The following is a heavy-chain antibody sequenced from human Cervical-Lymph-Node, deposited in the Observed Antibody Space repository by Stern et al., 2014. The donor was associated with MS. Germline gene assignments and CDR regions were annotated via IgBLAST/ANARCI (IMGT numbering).Heavy chain of an antibody. D-gene: IGHD6-19*01. CDR2: INHIAVKT. Sequence: VKLVESGAEVKKPGSSVKVSCKASGGTLNSNAFSWVRQAHAEGLEWMGGINHIAVKTSYAQKFQARVTLTADESTGTAYMELRSLRSEDTAVFYCAITDSAWDNPYHFYGMDVWGQGTTVTVSS. CDR3: AITDSAWDNPYHFYGMDV. CDR1: GGTLNSNA. J-gene: IGHJ6*02. V-gene: IGHV1-69*01.